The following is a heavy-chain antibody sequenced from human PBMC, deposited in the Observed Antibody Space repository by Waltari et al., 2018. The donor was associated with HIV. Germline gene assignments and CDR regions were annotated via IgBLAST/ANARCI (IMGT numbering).Heavy chain of an antibody. V-gene: IGHV3-30*04. D-gene: IGHD1-20*01. CDR1: GCTFNSFA. CDR3: ARAYNWNIRSPGFCDF. J-gene: IGHJ4*02. Sequence: QVQLVDFGGGVVQPGRSLRPSCAASGCTFNSFALPWVRQAPGKGLEWVAVISYDGRHIFYADSVRGRFTISRDNSKNTLYLQMNSLTPADTAVYYCARAYNWNIRSPGFCDFWGQGTLVTVSS. CDR2: ISYDGRHI.